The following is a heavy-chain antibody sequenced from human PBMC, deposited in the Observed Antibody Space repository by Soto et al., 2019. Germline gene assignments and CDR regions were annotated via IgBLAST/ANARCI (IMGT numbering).Heavy chain of an antibody. V-gene: IGHV3-23*01. CDR1: GFSFKNHV. D-gene: IGHD1-26*01. J-gene: IGHJ4*02. Sequence: VQLLESGGGLIHPGGSLRLSCSASGFSFKNHVMNWVRQAPGKGLEWVSSISNSDDVGFYADSVRGRFSVSRDISANTLYLEMIYLRVEDTAIYYCAKTVGATKLEDYWDQGTLVTVSS. CDR3: AKTVGATKLEDY. CDR2: ISNSDDVG.